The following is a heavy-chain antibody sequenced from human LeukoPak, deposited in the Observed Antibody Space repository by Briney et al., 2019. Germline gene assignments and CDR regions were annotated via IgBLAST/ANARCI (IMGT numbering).Heavy chain of an antibody. CDR3: ARGETSGYSGSPIDY. V-gene: IGHV1-69*05. Sequence: SVKVSCKASGGTFSSYAISWVRQAPGQGLEWMGGIIPIFGTANYAQKFQGRVTITTDESTSTAYMELSSLRSEDTAVYYCARGETSGYSGSPIDYWGQGTLVTVSS. CDR2: IIPIFGTA. D-gene: IGHD5-12*01. J-gene: IGHJ4*02. CDR1: GGTFSSYA.